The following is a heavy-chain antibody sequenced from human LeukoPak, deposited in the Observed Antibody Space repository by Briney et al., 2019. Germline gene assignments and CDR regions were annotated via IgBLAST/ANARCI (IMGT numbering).Heavy chain of an antibody. V-gene: IGHV1-69*04. CDR3: ARAPSGWPVDY. CDR1: GGTFSSYA. Sequence: VASVKVSCKASGGTFSSYAISWVRQAPGQGLEWMGRIIPILGIANYAQKFQGRVTITADKSTSTAYMELSSLRSEDTAVYYCARAPSGWPVDYWGQGTLVTVSS. J-gene: IGHJ4*02. D-gene: IGHD6-19*01. CDR2: IIPILGIA.